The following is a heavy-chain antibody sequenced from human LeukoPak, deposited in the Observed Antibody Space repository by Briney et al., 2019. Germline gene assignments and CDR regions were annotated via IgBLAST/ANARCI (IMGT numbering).Heavy chain of an antibody. CDR3: ARRPFWGMIVVAYQRNWFDP. J-gene: IGHJ5*02. Sequence: SETLSLTCAVYGGSFSGYYWSWIRQPPGKGLEWIGEINHSGSTNYNPSLKSRVTISVDTSKNQFSLKLSSVTAADTAVYYCARRPFWGMIVVAYQRNWFDPWGQGTLVTVSS. CDR1: GGSFSGYY. D-gene: IGHD3-22*01. CDR2: INHSGST. V-gene: IGHV4-34*01.